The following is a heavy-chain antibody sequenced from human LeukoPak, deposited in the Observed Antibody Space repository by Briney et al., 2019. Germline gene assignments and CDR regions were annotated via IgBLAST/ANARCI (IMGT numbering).Heavy chain of an antibody. D-gene: IGHD3-22*01. CDR3: ARSPSGYRFDY. J-gene: IGHJ5*01. CDR1: GASVSSGTYF. Sequence: KASETLSLTCTVSGASVSSGTYFWTWIRQPPGKGLKWIGYISHSGSTNYNPSLKSRVTISLDASKNQFSLKLSSVTAADTAVYFCARSPSGYRFDYWGQRTLVTVSS. V-gene: IGHV4-61*01. CDR2: ISHSGST.